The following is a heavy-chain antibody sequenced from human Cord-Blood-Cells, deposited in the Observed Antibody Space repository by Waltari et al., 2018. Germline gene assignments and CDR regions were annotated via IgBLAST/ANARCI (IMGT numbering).Heavy chain of an antibody. J-gene: IGHJ4*02. V-gene: IGHV1-3*01. CDR1: GYTFTSYA. Sequence: QVQLVQSGAEVKKPGASVKVSCKASGYTFTSYAMHWVRQAPGQRLEWMGWINAGNGNTKYSQKFQGRVTITRDTSASTAYMELSSLRSEDTAVYYCARAESRWGFRELFFDYWGQGTLVTVSS. D-gene: IGHD3-10*01. CDR3: ARAESRWGFRELFFDY. CDR2: INAGNGNT.